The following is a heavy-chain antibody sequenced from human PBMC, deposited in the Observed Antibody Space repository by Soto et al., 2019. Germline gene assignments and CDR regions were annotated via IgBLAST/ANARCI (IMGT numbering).Heavy chain of an antibody. CDR2: IKSKTDGGTT. D-gene: IGHD3-10*01. CDR1: GFTFSNAW. Sequence: PGGSLRLSCAASGFTFSNAWMSWVRQAPGKGLEWVGRIKSKTDGGTTDYAAPVKGRFTISRDDSKNTLYLQMNSLKTEDTAVYYCTLVRGVIITWFDYWGQGTLVTVSS. V-gene: IGHV3-15*01. CDR3: TLVRGVIITWFDY. J-gene: IGHJ4*02.